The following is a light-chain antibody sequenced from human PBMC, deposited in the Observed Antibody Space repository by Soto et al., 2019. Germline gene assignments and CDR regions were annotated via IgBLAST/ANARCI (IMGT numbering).Light chain of an antibody. V-gene: IGLV2-18*02. CDR1: SSDVGSYNR. J-gene: IGLJ2*01. CDR3: SSDTSSGTVV. CDR2: EVS. Sequence: QSALTQPPSVSGSPGQSVTISCTGTSSDVGSYNRVSWYQQHPGTAPKLMIYEVSNRPSGVPDRFSGSKSGNTASLTISGLKAEEEASYYCSSDTSSGTVVFGGGIQLTVL.